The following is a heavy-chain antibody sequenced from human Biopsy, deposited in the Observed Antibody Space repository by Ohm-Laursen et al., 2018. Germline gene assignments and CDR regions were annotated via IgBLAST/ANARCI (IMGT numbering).Heavy chain of an antibody. V-gene: IGHV1-69*04. CDR1: VDTFTTSA. J-gene: IGHJ6*02. D-gene: IGHD3-10*01. CDR2: IIPILGTV. Sequence: SSVKVSCKASVDTFTTSAISWVRQVPGQGLDWMGRIIPILGTVDYGQNFQGRVTIRADTSTTFLELTSLRYDDTAVYYCASGDIGGIGLDVWGLGTTVTVSS. CDR3: ASGDIGGIGLDV.